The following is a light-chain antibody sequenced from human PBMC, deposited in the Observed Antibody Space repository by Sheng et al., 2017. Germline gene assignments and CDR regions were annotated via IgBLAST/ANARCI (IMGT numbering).Light chain of an antibody. Sequence: DIQMTQSPSTLSASVGDRVTITCRASQSISNWLAWYQQKPGKAPKLLIFKASSLESGVPSRFSGSGSGTEFTLTISSLQPEDVATYYCQKYYSAPLTFGGGTKVEIQ. CDR3: QKYYSAPLT. CDR2: KAS. CDR1: QSISNW. V-gene: IGKV1-5*03. J-gene: IGKJ4*01.